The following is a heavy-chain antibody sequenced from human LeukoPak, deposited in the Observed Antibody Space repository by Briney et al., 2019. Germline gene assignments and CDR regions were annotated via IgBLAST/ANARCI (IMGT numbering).Heavy chain of an antibody. D-gene: IGHD2-2*01. V-gene: IGHV4-39*01. CDR3: ASINVAVVPSTMFDY. CDR2: INYSGNT. CDR1: GGSNSGSSYY. J-gene: IGHJ4*02. Sequence: SETLSLTCTVSGGSNSGSSYYWGWIRQPPGKGLEWIGSINYSGNTYYNPSLKSRLTMSVDTSKNQFSLRLSSVTAADTAVYYCASINVAVVPSTMFDYWGQGNLVTVSS.